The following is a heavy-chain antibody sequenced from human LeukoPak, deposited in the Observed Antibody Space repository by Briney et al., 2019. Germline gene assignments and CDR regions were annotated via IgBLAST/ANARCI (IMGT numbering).Heavy chain of an antibody. D-gene: IGHD1-26*01. Sequence: PGGSLRLSCAASGFTFSSYRMNWVRQAPGRGLEWVSSISSSSSYIYYADSVKGRFTISRDNAKNSQYLQMNSLRAEDTAVYYCARDSPRTPAKWELLPLTDYWGQGTLVTVSS. CDR2: ISSSSSYI. CDR1: GFTFSSYR. CDR3: ARDSPRTPAKWELLPLTDY. J-gene: IGHJ4*02. V-gene: IGHV3-21*01.